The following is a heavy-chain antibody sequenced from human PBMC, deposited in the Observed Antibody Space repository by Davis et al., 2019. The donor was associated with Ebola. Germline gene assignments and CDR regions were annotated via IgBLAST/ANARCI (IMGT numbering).Heavy chain of an antibody. CDR3: AIPDCSGTNCYSVYIKN. J-gene: IGHJ4*02. D-gene: IGHD2-15*01. CDR1: GFNFRSYG. Sequence: PGGSLRLSCAASGFNFRSYGMHWVRQAPDKGLEWVAVIWYDGSRKYYGDSVKGRSTISRDNSNNLLYLQMNSLRAEDTAVYYCAIPDCSGTNCYSVYIKNWGQGTLVTVSS. V-gene: IGHV3-33*01. CDR2: IWYDGSRK.